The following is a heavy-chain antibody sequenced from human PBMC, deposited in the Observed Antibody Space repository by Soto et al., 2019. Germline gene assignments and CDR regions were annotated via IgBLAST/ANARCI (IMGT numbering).Heavy chain of an antibody. D-gene: IGHD3-3*01. J-gene: IGHJ5*02. V-gene: IGHV1-46*01. CDR1: GDTFTSYY. CDR3: ARSSGGNFGIIIEGSNWFDP. CDR2: INPNGGST. Sequence: QVQLVQSGAEVKKPGASVKVSCKAPGDTFTSYYLNWVRQAPGQGLEWMGVINPNGGSTKYAQKFQGRITMTRDTSRSTVYMELSSLRSKDTAVYYCARSSGGNFGIIIEGSNWFDPWGQGTLVTVSS.